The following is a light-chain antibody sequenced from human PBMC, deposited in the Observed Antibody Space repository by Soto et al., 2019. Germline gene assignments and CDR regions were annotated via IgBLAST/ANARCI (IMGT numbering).Light chain of an antibody. CDR2: QNS. J-gene: IGLJ2*01. CDR1: KLGDKY. V-gene: IGLV3-1*01. Sequence: SYELTQPISVSVSPGQTASITCSGEKLGDKYACWYQQKPGQSPVLVIYQNSNRPSGIPERFSGSNSGNTATLTISGTQALDEADYYCQAWDSSTVVFGGGTQLTVL. CDR3: QAWDSSTVV.